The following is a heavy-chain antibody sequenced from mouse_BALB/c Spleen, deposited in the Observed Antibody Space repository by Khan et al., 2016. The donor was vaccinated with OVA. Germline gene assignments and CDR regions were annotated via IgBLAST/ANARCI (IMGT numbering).Heavy chain of an antibody. CDR2: INPSNGYT. V-gene: IGHV1-4*01. Sequence: QVQLQQSGAELARPGASVKMSCKASGYTFTSYTIHWIKKRPGQGLEWIGYINPSNGYTNYNQKFKDKATLTTDKSSTPAYLQLSSLTSDDSSVYNCVRDGAYHRIDGWFAYWGQGTLVTVSA. J-gene: IGHJ3*01. CDR3: VRDGAYHRIDGWFAY. D-gene: IGHD2-14*01. CDR1: GYTFTSYT.